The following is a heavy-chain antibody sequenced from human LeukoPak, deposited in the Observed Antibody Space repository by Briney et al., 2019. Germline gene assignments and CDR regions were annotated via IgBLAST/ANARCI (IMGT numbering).Heavy chain of an antibody. CDR1: GYTFTGYY. CDR3: ALDYYDFWSGYYAFDY. Sequence: ASVKVSCKASGYTFTGYYMHWVRQAPGQGLEWMGRINPNSGGTNYAQKFQGRVTMTRDTSISTAYMELSRLRSDDTAVYYCALDYYDFWSGYYAFDYWGQGTLVTVSS. J-gene: IGHJ4*02. V-gene: IGHV1-2*06. D-gene: IGHD3-3*01. CDR2: INPNSGGT.